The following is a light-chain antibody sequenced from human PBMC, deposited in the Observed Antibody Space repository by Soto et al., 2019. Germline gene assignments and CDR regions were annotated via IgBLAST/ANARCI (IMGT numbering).Light chain of an antibody. CDR2: VTSDGSH. Sequence: QLVLTQSPSASASPGASVKLTCTLSSGHSDYAIAWHQQQPEKGPRYLMKVTSDGSHTKGDGIPDRFSGSSSGADRYLTISSLRSEDEADYYCQAWGTCGVFGGGTQLTVL. CDR1: SGHSDYA. J-gene: IGLJ3*02. CDR3: QAWGTCGV. V-gene: IGLV4-69*01.